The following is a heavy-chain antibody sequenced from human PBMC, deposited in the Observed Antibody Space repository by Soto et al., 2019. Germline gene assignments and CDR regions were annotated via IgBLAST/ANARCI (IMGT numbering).Heavy chain of an antibody. J-gene: IGHJ4*02. CDR3: AKDLLRYYYDSSGYYQPDY. V-gene: IGHV3-30*18. D-gene: IGHD3-22*01. Sequence: GSLRLSCAASVFTFSGYGMHWVRQAPGKGLEWVAVISYDGSNKYYADSVKGRSTISRDNSKNTLYLQVNSLRAEDTAVYYCAKDLLRYYYDSSGYYQPDYWGQGTLVTVSS. CDR1: VFTFSGYG. CDR2: ISYDGSNK.